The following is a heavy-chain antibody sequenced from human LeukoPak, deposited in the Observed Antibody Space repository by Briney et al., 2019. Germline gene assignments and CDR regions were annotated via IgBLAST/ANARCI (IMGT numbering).Heavy chain of an antibody. CDR1: GESFSGYY. CDR3: ASFPPRWVEAGPAYYFPH. Sequence: SETLSLTCAVYGESFSGYYWSWIRQSPGKGLEWIGEINHTGGTNYNPSLKSRVTISMDTSSNQFSLKVTSVSAADTGIYFCASFPPRWVEAGPAYYFPHWGRGTPVTVSS. V-gene: IGHV4-34*01. J-gene: IGHJ1*01. D-gene: IGHD4-23*01. CDR2: INHTGGT.